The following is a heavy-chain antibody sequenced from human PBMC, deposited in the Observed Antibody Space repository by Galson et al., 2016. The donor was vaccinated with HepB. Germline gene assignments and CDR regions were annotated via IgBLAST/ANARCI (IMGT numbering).Heavy chain of an antibody. Sequence: SLRLSCAASGFTFSRYAMIWVRQAPGNRLEWVAGIWHDGNKKYYADSVKGRSTISRDNSRNKLYLEMNSLRVEDTAIYYCARDQDAYGSGSPDYWGQGTLVTVST. D-gene: IGHD3-10*01. V-gene: IGHV3-33*08. CDR1: GFTFSRYA. CDR2: IWHDGNKK. CDR3: ARDQDAYGSGSPDY. J-gene: IGHJ4*02.